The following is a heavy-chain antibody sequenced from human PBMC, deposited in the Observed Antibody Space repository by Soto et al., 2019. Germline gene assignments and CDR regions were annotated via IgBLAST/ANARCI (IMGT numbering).Heavy chain of an antibody. J-gene: IGHJ4*02. CDR3: ARGGWHTFFDY. D-gene: IGHD3-16*01. CDR1: GYTFTDYG. CDR2: ISAYNGNT. Sequence: QVHLVQSGAEVKKPGASVKVSCKSSGYTFTDYGFSWVRQAPGQGLEWLGWISAYNGNTNYGQKLQGRVTMTADTSTNTVYMELRSLRSDDTAVYYCARGGWHTFFDYWGQGTLVTVSS. V-gene: IGHV1-18*04.